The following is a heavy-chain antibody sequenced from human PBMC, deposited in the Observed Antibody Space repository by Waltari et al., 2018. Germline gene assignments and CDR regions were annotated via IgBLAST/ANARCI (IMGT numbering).Heavy chain of an antibody. Sequence: LVQSGAEVKTPGASVKVSCKASGYTFTGYAILWVRQAPGQGLEWMGRINPKNGDTHYAQKFQGRVAMTTDTSTNTAFMELHSRRSDDTAVYYCLRDSSGSHFDYWGQGTLVTVSS. CDR1: GYTFTGYA. CDR3: LRDSSGSHFDY. D-gene: IGHD3-22*01. V-gene: IGHV1-2*06. J-gene: IGHJ4*02. CDR2: INPKNGDT.